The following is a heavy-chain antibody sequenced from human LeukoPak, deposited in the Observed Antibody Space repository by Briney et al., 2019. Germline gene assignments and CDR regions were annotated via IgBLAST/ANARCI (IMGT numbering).Heavy chain of an antibody. CDR2: ISRNGGST. CDR3: VKDLRSDFMGVLSRYLSY. CDR1: GFTFSSFA. J-gene: IGHJ4*02. D-gene: IGHD2/OR15-2a*01. V-gene: IGHV3-64D*09. Sequence: GGSLRLSCSASGFTFSSFAMHWVRQAPGKGLEYVAAISRNGGSTYYADSVKGRFTISRDNSKGTLYLQMSSLRAEDTAVYLCVKDLRSDFMGVLSRYLSYWGQGTLVTVSS.